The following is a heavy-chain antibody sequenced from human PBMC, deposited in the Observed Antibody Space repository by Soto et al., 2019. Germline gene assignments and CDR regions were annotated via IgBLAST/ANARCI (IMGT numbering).Heavy chain of an antibody. D-gene: IGHD3-22*01. J-gene: IGHJ6*03. Sequence: KKSGPVLVKPTETLTLTCTVSGFSLRNARMGVSWIRQPPGKALEWLAHILSSDEKSYNTSLKGRVTLSKDTSKSQVVLTMTYVDPVDTATYFCARMLAVNYYYYYVDVWGEGTTVTVSS. CDR3: ARMLAVNYYYYYVDV. CDR2: ILSSDEK. V-gene: IGHV2-26*01. CDR1: GFSLRNARMG.